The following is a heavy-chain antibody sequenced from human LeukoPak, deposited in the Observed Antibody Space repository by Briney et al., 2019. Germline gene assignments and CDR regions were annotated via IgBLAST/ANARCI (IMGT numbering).Heavy chain of an antibody. CDR2: ISNDGNEK. Sequence: PGRSLILSCAASGFTFSAYVMHWVRQAPGKGLECVAVISNDGNEKYYADSVKGRFSISRDNSKNTLYLQMNSLRTEDTAVYYCVRDGGYTGGWTYGAGDYWGQGNLVTVSS. D-gene: IGHD2-8*02. J-gene: IGHJ4*01. CDR1: GFTFSAYV. V-gene: IGHV3-30*04. CDR3: VRDGGYTGGWTYGAGDY.